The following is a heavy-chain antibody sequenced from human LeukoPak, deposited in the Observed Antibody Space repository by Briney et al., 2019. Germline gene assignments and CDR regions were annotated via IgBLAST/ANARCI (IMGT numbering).Heavy chain of an antibody. CDR1: GFTFRSYW. Sequence: GSLRLSCAASGFTFRSYWMTWVRQAPGKGLEWVANIKQDGGEKYYVNSVKGRFSISRENVKNSLYLQMNSLRAEDKAVYYCARLGNSGYDVDYWGQGTMVTVSS. D-gene: IGHD5-12*01. CDR2: IKQDGGEK. CDR3: ARLGNSGYDVDY. V-gene: IGHV3-7*02. J-gene: IGHJ4*02.